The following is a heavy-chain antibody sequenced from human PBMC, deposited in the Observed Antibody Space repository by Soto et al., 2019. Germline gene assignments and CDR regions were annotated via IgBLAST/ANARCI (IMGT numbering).Heavy chain of an antibody. J-gene: IGHJ6*02. CDR1: GFTFGDYA. V-gene: IGHV3-49*04. CDR2: IRSKAYGGTT. D-gene: IGHD3-22*01. Sequence: GGSLRLSCTASGFTFGDYAMSWVRQAPGKGLEWVGFIRSKAYGGTTEYAASVKGRFTISRDDSKSIAYLQMNSLKTEDTAVFYCTRTAGYYDSSGYYSGYYYYGMDVWGRGTTVTVSS. CDR3: TRTAGYYDSSGYYSGYYYYGMDV.